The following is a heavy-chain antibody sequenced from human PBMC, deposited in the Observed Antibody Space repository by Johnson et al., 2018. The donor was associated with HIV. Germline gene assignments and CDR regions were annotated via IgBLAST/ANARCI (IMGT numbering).Heavy chain of an antibody. V-gene: IGHV3-20*04. J-gene: IGHJ3*02. D-gene: IGHD5-24*01. CDR3: GKDLRYVYTSLGAFDI. CDR1: GFTFDEYG. Sequence: VQLVESGGNVERPGGSLRLSCAASGFTFDEYGMSWVRQAPGKGLEWVSGINWNGGNTANADFVKGRFTISRDNVKNSLYLEMNSPRAEDTALYYCGKDLRYVYTSLGAFDIWGEGTLVTVSS. CDR2: INWNGGNT.